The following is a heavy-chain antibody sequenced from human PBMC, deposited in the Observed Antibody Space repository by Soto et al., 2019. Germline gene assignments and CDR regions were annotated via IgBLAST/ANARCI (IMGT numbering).Heavy chain of an antibody. CDR3: ARPRSKSSSGFDL. J-gene: IGHJ3*01. Sequence: EDQLVESGGGLVQPGGSLRLSCAASGFTFRNHWMHWVRQAPGQGPEGVSRIKTDSSYTDYADSVKGRFTISRDNAGNTLYLQMNSLTVEDTAMYYCARPRSKSSSGFDLWGQGTMVTVSS. CDR2: IKTDSSYT. D-gene: IGHD6-6*01. V-gene: IGHV3-74*01. CDR1: GFTFRNHW.